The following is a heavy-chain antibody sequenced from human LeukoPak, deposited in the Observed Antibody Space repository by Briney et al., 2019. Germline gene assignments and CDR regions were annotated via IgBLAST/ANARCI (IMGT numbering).Heavy chain of an antibody. Sequence: SETLSLTCTVSGGSISSYYWSWIRQPPGKGLEWIGYIYYSGSTNYNPSLKSRVTISVDTSKNQFSLKLSSVTAADTAVYYCTRGSIAYYYMDVWGKGTTVTISS. D-gene: IGHD3-22*01. CDR3: TRGSIAYYYMDV. CDR1: GGSISSYY. CDR2: IYYSGST. V-gene: IGHV4-59*01. J-gene: IGHJ6*03.